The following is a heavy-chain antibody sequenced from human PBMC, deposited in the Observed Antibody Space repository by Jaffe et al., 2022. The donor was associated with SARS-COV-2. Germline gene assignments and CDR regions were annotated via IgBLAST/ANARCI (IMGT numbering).Heavy chain of an antibody. CDR2: IKQDGSEK. D-gene: IGHD4-17*01. V-gene: IGHV3-7*03. Sequence: EVQLVESGGGLVQPGGSLRLSCAASGFIFSNYWMTWVRQAPGKGLEWVANIKQDGSEKNYVDSVKGRFTISRDNAKNSLYLQMNSLRAEDTAVYYCARSSNGAFDYWGQGTLVIVSS. CDR3: ARSSNGAFDY. J-gene: IGHJ4*02. CDR1: GFIFSNYW.